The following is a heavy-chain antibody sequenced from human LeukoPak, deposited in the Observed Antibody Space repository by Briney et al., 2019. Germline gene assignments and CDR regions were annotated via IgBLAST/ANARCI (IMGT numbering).Heavy chain of an antibody. CDR2: INPNSGGT. V-gene: IGHV1-2*02. CDR1: GYTFTGYY. D-gene: IGHD3-9*01. Sequence: ASVKVSCKASGYTFTGYYMHWVRQAPGQGLEWMGWINPNSGGTNYAQKFQGRVTMTRDTSISTAYMELSRLRSDDTAVYYCATQRNYDILTAPDYWGQGTLVTVSS. CDR3: ATQRNYDILTAPDY. J-gene: IGHJ4*02.